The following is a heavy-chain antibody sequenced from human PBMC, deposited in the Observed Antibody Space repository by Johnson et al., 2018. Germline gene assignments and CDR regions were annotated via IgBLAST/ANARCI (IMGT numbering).Heavy chain of an antibody. CDR3: ARERTVGEETAFDI. CDR1: GFSFSSYA. CDR2: ISYDGSNE. D-gene: IGHD1-26*01. J-gene: IGHJ3*02. Sequence: QVQLQESGGGVVQPGRSLRLSCAASGFSFSSYAMHWVRQAPGKGLEWVTLISYDGSNERYAYSVKGRFTISRDNSKNTLTLQRNSLRAEDTAVYFSARERTVGEETAFDIWGQGTMVTVSS. V-gene: IGHV3-30*04.